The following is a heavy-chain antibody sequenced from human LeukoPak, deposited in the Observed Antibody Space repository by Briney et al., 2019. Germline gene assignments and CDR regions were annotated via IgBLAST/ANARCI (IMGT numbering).Heavy chain of an antibody. CDR2: IYPGDSDT. J-gene: IGHJ5*02. D-gene: IGHD2-15*01. Sequence: GESLKISCKGSGYSFTSYWIGWVRQMPGKGLEWMGIIYPGDSDTRYSPSFQGQVTISADKSISTAYLQWSSLKASDTAMYYCARLGRVVAVTRSWFDPWGQGTLVTVSS. V-gene: IGHV5-51*01. CDR1: GYSFTSYW. CDR3: ARLGRVVAVTRSWFDP.